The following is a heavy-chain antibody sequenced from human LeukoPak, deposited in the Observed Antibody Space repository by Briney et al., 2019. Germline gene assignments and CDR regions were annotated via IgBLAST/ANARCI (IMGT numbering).Heavy chain of an antibody. J-gene: IGHJ4*02. CDR1: GYTFTGYY. D-gene: IGHD4-17*01. CDR3: ARAHLIDYGDSGIDY. V-gene: IGHV1-2*02. Sequence: GASVKVSCKASGYTFTGYYMHWVRQAPGQGLEWMGWINLNSGGTNYAQKFQGRVTMTRDTSISTAYMELSRLRSDDTAVYYCARAHLIDYGDSGIDYWGQGTLVTVSS. CDR2: INLNSGGT.